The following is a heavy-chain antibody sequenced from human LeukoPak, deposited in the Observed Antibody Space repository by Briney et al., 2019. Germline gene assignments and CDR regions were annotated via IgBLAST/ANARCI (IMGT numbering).Heavy chain of an antibody. V-gene: IGHV3-74*01. CDR2: INSDGSST. CDR3: ARGRIVVVPAPRSGWFDP. D-gene: IGHD2-2*01. CDR1: GFTFSSYW. Sequence: GGSLRLSCAASGFTFSSYWMHWVRQAPGKGLVWVSHINSDGSSTSYADSVKGRFTISRDNAKNTLYLQMNSLRAEDTAVYYCARGRIVVVPAPRSGWFDPWGQGTLVTVSS. J-gene: IGHJ5*02.